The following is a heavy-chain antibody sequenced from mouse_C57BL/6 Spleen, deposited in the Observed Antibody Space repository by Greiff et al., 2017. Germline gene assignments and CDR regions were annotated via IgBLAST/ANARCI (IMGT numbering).Heavy chain of an antibody. V-gene: IGHV7-3*01. Sequence: EVKVVESGGGLVQPGGSLSLSCAASGFTFTDYYMSWVRQPPGKALEWLGFIRNKANGYTTEYSASVKGRFTISRDNSQSILYLQMNALRAEDSATYYCARYLGYYGSSGPFDYWGQGTTLTVSS. CDR1: GFTFTDYY. D-gene: IGHD1-1*01. J-gene: IGHJ2*01. CDR2: IRNKANGYTT. CDR3: ARYLGYYGSSGPFDY.